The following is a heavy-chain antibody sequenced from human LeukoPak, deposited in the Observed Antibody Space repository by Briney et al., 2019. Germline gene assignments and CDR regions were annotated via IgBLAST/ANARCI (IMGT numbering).Heavy chain of an antibody. Sequence: GKSLRLSCVASGFTFSSYAMHWVRQAPGKGLEWVSAISGSGGSTYYADSVKGRFTISRDNSKNTLYLQMNSLRAEDTAVYYCAKVGYCSGGSCPAFDYWGQGTLVTVSS. CDR1: GFTFSSYA. CDR2: ISGSGGST. V-gene: IGHV3-23*01. D-gene: IGHD2-15*01. J-gene: IGHJ4*02. CDR3: AKVGYCSGGSCPAFDY.